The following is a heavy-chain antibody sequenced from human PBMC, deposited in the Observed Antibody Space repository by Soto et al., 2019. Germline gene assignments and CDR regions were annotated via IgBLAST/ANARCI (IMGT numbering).Heavy chain of an antibody. D-gene: IGHD3-9*01. V-gene: IGHV3-64*01. CDR2: ISSNGGST. CDR3: ARVRGYDILTGYYDY. CDR1: GFTFSSYA. Sequence: GGSLRLSCAASGFTFSSYAMSWVRQAPGKGLEYVSAISSNGGSTYYANSVKGRFTISRDNSKNTLYLQMGSLRAEDMAVYYCARVRGYDILTGYYDYWGQGTLVTVSS. J-gene: IGHJ4*02.